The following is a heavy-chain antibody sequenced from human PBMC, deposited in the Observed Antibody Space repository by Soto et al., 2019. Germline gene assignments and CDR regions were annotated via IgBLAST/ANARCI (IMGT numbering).Heavy chain of an antibody. CDR2: ISGSGGST. V-gene: IGHV3-23*01. J-gene: IGHJ4*02. CDR1: GFTFSSYA. CDR3: AKGRGAGQNLKTFDY. D-gene: IGHD6-19*01. Sequence: GGFLRLSCAASGFTFSSYAMSWVRQAPGKGLEWVSAISGSGGSTYYADSVKGRFTISRDNSKNTLYLQMNSLRAEDSAVYYCAKGRGAGQNLKTFDYWGQGTLVTSPQ.